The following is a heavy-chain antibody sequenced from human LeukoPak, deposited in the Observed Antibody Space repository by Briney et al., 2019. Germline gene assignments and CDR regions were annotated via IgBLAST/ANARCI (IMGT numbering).Heavy chain of an antibody. Sequence: PGGSLRLSCAASGFTFSSYSMNWVRQAPGKGLEWVSYISSSSSTIYYADSVKGRFTISRDNAKNSLYLQMNSLRAEDTAVYYCAKGGGNGPFDYWGQGTLVTVSS. D-gene: IGHD4-23*01. CDR2: ISSSSSTI. V-gene: IGHV3-48*01. CDR1: GFTFSSYS. CDR3: AKGGGNGPFDY. J-gene: IGHJ4*02.